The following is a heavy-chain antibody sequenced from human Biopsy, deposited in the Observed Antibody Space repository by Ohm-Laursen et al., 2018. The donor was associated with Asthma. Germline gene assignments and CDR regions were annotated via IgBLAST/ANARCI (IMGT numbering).Heavy chain of an antibody. Sequence: SETLSLTCGVYRGSLRVYVWSWIRPPPGKGLEWIGESNQGGSPTFNPSLKSRVTISRDTSKNQLSLKLRSVTAADTAVYYCARTTYGHDGFDPWGQGTLVTVSS. CDR1: RGSLRVYV. CDR3: ARTTYGHDGFDP. J-gene: IGHJ5*02. D-gene: IGHD4-17*01. V-gene: IGHV4-34*01. CDR2: SNQGGSP.